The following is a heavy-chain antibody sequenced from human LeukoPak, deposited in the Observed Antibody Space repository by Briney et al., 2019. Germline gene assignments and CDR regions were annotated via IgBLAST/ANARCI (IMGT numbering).Heavy chain of an antibody. D-gene: IGHD3-10*01. Sequence: GASVKVSCKASGYTFTSYGISWVRQAPGQGLEWMGWISAYNGNTNYAQKFQGRVTITRNTSISTAYMELSSLRSEDTAVYYCAMGSGAQGDWFDPWGQGTLVTVSS. J-gene: IGHJ5*02. V-gene: IGHV1-18*01. CDR2: ISAYNGNT. CDR1: GYTFTSYG. CDR3: AMGSGAQGDWFDP.